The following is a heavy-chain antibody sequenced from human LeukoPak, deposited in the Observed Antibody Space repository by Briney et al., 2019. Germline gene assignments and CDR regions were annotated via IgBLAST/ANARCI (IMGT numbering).Heavy chain of an antibody. CDR3: ARSYGDYHTEHYYGMDV. J-gene: IGHJ6*02. V-gene: IGHV1-18*01. D-gene: IGHD4-17*01. CDR1: GYTFTSYG. Sequence: ASVKVSCKASGYTFTSYGISWVRQAPGQGLEWMGWISAYNGNTNYAQKLQGRVTMTTDTSTSTAYMGLRSLRSDDTAVYYCARSYGDYHTEHYYGMDVWGQGTTVTVSS. CDR2: ISAYNGNT.